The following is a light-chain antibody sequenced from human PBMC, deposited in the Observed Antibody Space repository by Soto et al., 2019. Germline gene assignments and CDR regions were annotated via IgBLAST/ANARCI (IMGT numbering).Light chain of an antibody. J-gene: IGKJ2*01. CDR3: QQYNGYPHT. V-gene: IGKV1-5*03. CDR2: KAS. CDR1: QSISTW. Sequence: DIQMTQSPSTLSASVGDRVTITCRASQSISTWLAWYQQKPGKAPKLLIYKASSLRNGVPSRFSGSGSGTEFTLTIYSLQPDDFESYYCQQYNGYPHTFGQGTKLEIK.